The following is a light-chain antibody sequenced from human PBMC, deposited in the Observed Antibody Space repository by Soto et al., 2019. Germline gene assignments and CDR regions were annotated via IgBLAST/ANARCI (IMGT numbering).Light chain of an antibody. V-gene: IGKV1-5*03. CDR3: QHYYSYWWT. CDR2: KAS. J-gene: IGKJ1*01. CDR1: QSVSTW. Sequence: DIQMTQSPSTLSASIGDRVTITCRASQSVSTWLAWYQQKPGKAPKVLIYKASNLQSGVPSRFSGSGSGKEFTLTISSLQPDDFGTYDCQHYYSYWWTFGQGTKGEIK.